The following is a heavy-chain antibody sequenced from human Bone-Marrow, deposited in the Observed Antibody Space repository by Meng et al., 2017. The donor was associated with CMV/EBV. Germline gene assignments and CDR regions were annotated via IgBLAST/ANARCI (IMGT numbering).Heavy chain of an antibody. CDR3: ARDGSPNLPIDY. Sequence: SETLSLTCTVSGDSISNYYWSWIRQPPGKGLEWIGYIYHSGSTNYNPSLKSRVTISVDTSKNQFSLKLSSVTAADTAVYYCARDGSPNLPIDYWGQGTLVTVSS. V-gene: IGHV4-59*01. CDR1: GDSISNYY. J-gene: IGHJ4*02. CDR2: IYHSGST. D-gene: IGHD1-1*01.